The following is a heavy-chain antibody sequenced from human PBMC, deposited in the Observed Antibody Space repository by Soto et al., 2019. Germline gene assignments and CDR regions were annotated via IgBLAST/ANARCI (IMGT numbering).Heavy chain of an antibody. V-gene: IGHV4-39*01. CDR2: IDYNGVT. Sequence: SETLSLTCTVSGGSIYRSGYYWGWIRQPPGRGLEWIGNIDYNGVTYSNPSLKSRVTISRDTSKNQFSLKLTSVTAADTALYYCGKVLVGAAGHTDSDSWGPGTLVTVSS. D-gene: IGHD2-15*01. CDR3: GKVLVGAAGHTDSDS. CDR1: GGSIYRSGYY. J-gene: IGHJ4*02.